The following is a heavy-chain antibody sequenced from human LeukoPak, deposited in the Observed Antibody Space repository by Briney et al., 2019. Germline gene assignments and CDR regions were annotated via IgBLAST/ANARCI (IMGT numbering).Heavy chain of an antibody. CDR3: AKDMVRGVIPHDAFDI. CDR1: GFTFSSYT. V-gene: IGHV3-21*04. J-gene: IGHJ3*02. CDR2: ISSSSSYI. D-gene: IGHD3-10*01. Sequence: GGSLRLSCAASGFTFSSYTMSWVRQAPGKGLEWVSSISSSSSYIYYADSVKGRLTISRDNAKNSLYLQMNSLRAEDTAVYYCAKDMVRGVIPHDAFDIWGQGTMVTVSS.